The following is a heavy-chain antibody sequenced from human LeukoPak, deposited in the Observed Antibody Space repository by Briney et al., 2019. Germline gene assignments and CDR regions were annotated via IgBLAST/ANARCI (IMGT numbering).Heavy chain of an antibody. CDR3: AKDRSGMASHFDV. CDR1: GFTFQTFG. Sequence: GGSLRLSCAVSGFTFQTFGMHWVRQTPGKGLEGVALISFDGSYKYYTDSVRGRFTISRDNSKKTMYLQMDSLRVEDTAVYYCAKDRSGMASHFDVWGQGTLVTVSS. V-gene: IGHV3-30*18. CDR2: ISFDGSYK. J-gene: IGHJ4*02. D-gene: IGHD3-10*01.